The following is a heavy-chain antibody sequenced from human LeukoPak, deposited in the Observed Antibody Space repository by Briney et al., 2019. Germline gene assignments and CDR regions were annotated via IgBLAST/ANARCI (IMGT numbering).Heavy chain of an antibody. CDR3: VRSPPHCSGGSCYSGLFDY. D-gene: IGHD2-15*01. CDR2: INHSGST. Sequence: PSETLSLTCAVYGGSFSGYYWSWIRQPPGKGLEWMGEINHSGSTNYNPSLKSRVTISVDTSKNQFSLKLSSVTAADTAVYYCVRSPPHCSGGSCYSGLFDYWGQGTLVTVSS. CDR1: GGSFSGYY. J-gene: IGHJ4*02. V-gene: IGHV4-34*01.